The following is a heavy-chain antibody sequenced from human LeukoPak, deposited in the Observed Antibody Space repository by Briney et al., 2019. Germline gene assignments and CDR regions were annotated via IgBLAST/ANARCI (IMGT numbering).Heavy chain of an antibody. CDR1: GYSFSNYW. D-gene: IGHD4-17*01. Sequence: GESLKISCKGSGYSFSNYWIGWVRQMPGKGLEWMGIIYPGGSNTRYSPSFQGQVTISADKSINTAYLQWSSLKASDTAMYYCARRGGFGDFKVVNYFDPWGQGTLVTVSS. CDR3: ARRGGFGDFKVVNYFDP. J-gene: IGHJ5*02. V-gene: IGHV5-51*01. CDR2: IYPGGSNT.